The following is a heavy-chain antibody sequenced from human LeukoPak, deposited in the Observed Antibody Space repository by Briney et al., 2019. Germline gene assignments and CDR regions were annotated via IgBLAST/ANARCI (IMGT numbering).Heavy chain of an antibody. J-gene: IGHJ4*02. CDR2: ISGRGNTI. Sequence: PGGSLRLSCAASGFTFSDYYMSWIRQAPEKGLEWISYISGRGNTIYYADSVKGRFTISRDNAKSSLYLQINSLRADDTAVYYCARSGIPEELWFGQDSFDYWGQGTLVTVSS. D-gene: IGHD3-10*01. V-gene: IGHV3-11*01. CDR1: GFTFSDYY. CDR3: ARSGIPEELWFGQDSFDY.